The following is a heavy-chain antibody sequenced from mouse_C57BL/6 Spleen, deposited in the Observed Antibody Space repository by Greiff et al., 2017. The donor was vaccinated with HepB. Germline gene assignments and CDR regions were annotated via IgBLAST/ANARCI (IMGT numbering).Heavy chain of an antibody. CDR3: ARPETASWFAY. CDR1: GFTFSSYG. Sequence: EVQGVESGGDLVKPGGSLKLSCAASGFTFSSYGMSWVRQTPDKRLEWVATISSGGSYTYYPDSVKGRFTISRDNAKNTLYLQMSSLKSEDTAMYYCARPETASWFAYWGQGTLVTVSA. CDR2: ISSGGSYT. J-gene: IGHJ3*01. D-gene: IGHD1-2*01. V-gene: IGHV5-6*01.